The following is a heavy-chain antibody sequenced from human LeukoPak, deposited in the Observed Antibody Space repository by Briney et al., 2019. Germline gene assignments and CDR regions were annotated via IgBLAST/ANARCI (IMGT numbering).Heavy chain of an antibody. Sequence: GGSLRLSCAASGFIFSNYGMHWVRQAPGKGLEWVAVIWYDGSKKYYADSVKGRFTISRDDSKNTLYLQRNSLRAEDTAVYYCARVYSSGWADFDYWGQGTLVTVSS. CDR2: IWYDGSKK. V-gene: IGHV3-33*01. J-gene: IGHJ4*02. CDR1: GFIFSNYG. CDR3: ARVYSSGWADFDY. D-gene: IGHD6-19*01.